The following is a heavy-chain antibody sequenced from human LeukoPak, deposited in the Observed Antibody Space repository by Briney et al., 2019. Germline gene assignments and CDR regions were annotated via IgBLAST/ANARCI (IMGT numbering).Heavy chain of an antibody. CDR2: INHSGST. CDR3: ARKFRLGWWFPPTGFDY. V-gene: IGHV4-34*01. J-gene: IGHJ4*02. CDR1: GGSFSGYY. Sequence: PSETLSLTCAVYGGSFSGYYWSWIRQPPGKGLEWIGEINHSGSTNYNPSLKSRVTISVDTSKNQFSLKLSSVTAADTAVYYCARKFRLGWWFPPTGFDYWGQGTLVTVSS. D-gene: IGHD2-8*02.